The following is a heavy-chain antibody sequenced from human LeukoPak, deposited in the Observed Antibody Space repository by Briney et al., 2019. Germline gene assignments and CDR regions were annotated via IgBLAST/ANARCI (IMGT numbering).Heavy chain of an antibody. CDR1: GFTVSSNY. D-gene: IGHD6-13*01. V-gene: IGHV3-53*01. Sequence: PGGSLRLSCAASGFTVSSNYMSWVRQAPGKGLEWVSVIYSGGSTYYADSVKGRFTISRDNSKNTVSLQMNSLRAEDTAMYYCARTIAAVGISWFDPWGQGTLVTVSS. CDR3: ARTIAAVGISWFDP. J-gene: IGHJ5*02. CDR2: IYSGGST.